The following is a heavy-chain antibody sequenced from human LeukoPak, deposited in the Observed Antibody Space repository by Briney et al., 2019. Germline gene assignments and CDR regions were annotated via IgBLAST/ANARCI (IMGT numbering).Heavy chain of an antibody. Sequence: GGSLRLSCAASGFTFSTYAMNWVRQAPGKGLEWVSAISTSSGSTYYADSVKGRFTISRDDSKSTLYLQVNSLRAEDTAIYDCAKDSSGWFYYFDYWGQGTLVTVSS. V-gene: IGHV3-23*01. J-gene: IGHJ4*02. CDR3: AKDSSGWFYYFDY. CDR2: ISTSSGST. CDR1: GFTFSTYA. D-gene: IGHD6-19*01.